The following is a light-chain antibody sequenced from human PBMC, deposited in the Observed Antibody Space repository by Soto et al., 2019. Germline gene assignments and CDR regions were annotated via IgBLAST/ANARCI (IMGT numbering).Light chain of an antibody. Sequence: QSALTQPASVSGSPGQSITISCTGTNTDVGGYDRVSWYQHHPGKAAKMLIFAVFKRPSVISDRFSGSKSGDTASLTISGLQAEDEADYYCISNIPSSTNHWVFGGGTKVTV. CDR2: AVF. CDR1: NTDVGGYDR. V-gene: IGLV2-14*01. J-gene: IGLJ3*02. CDR3: ISNIPSSTNHWV.